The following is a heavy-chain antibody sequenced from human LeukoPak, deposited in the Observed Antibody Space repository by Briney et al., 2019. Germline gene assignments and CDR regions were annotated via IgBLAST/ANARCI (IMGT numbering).Heavy chain of an antibody. CDR2: IKQDGSEQ. CDR1: GFTFSSYW. Sequence: GGSLRLSCAASGFTFSSYWMSWVRQAPGKGLKWVANIKQDGSEQYYVDSVKGRFTISGDNAKNSLFLQINSLRGEDTAVYYCTREYLTVSYFDYWGQGTLVTVSS. J-gene: IGHJ4*02. CDR3: TREYLTVSYFDY. D-gene: IGHD4-11*01. V-gene: IGHV3-7*05.